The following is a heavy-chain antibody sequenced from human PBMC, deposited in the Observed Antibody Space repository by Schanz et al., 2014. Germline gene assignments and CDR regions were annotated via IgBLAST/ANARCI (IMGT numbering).Heavy chain of an antibody. CDR1: GGSISSYY. CDR3: ARDGLGADY. CDR2: IYYSGST. J-gene: IGHJ4*02. V-gene: IGHV4-59*01. Sequence: QVQLQESGPGLVKPSETLSLTCTVSGGSISSYYWSWIRQPPGKGLEWIGYIYYSGSTSYSPSLKSRVTISVDTSKNQISLRLRSVTEADTAVYYCARDGLGADYWGQGTLVTVSA.